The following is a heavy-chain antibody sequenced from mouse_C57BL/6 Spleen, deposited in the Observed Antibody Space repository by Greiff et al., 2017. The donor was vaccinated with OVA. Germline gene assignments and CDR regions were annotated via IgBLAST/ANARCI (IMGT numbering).Heavy chain of an antibody. D-gene: IGHD1-1*01. V-gene: IGHV1-59*01. CDR3: ARVTTVVPFAY. CDR2: IDPSDSYT. CDR1: GYTFTSYW. Sequence: QVQLQQPGAELVRPGTSVKLSCKASGYTFTSYWMHWVKQRPGQGLEWIGVIDPSDSYTNYNQKFKGKATLTVDTSSSTAYMQLSSLTSEDSAVYYGARVTTVVPFAYWGQGTLVTVSA. J-gene: IGHJ3*01.